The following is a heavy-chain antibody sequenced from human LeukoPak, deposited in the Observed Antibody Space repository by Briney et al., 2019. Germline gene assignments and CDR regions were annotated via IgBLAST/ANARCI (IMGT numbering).Heavy chain of an antibody. V-gene: IGHV3-23*01. CDR1: GFTFSSYG. Sequence: GGSLRLSCAASGFTFSSYGMSWVRQAPGKGLEWVSAISGSGGSTYYADSVKGRFTISRDNSKNTLYLQMNSLRAEDTAVYYCAKELGTYYYGSGSYYDYWGQGTLVTVSS. J-gene: IGHJ4*02. CDR2: ISGSGGST. D-gene: IGHD3-10*01. CDR3: AKELGTYYYGSGSYYDY.